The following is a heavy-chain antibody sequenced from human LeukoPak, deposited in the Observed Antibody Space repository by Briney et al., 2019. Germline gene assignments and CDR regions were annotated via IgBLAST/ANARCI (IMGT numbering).Heavy chain of an antibody. CDR1: GYTLTELS. Sequence: ASVKVSCKVSGYTLTELSMHWVRQAPGKGLEWMGGFDPEDGETIYAQKFQGGVTMTEDTSTDTAYMELSSLRSEDTAVYYCAREAFTGYSSSCQTGDDAFDIWGQGTMVTVSS. V-gene: IGHV1-24*01. J-gene: IGHJ3*02. CDR3: AREAFTGYSSSCQTGDDAFDI. D-gene: IGHD6-13*01. CDR2: FDPEDGET.